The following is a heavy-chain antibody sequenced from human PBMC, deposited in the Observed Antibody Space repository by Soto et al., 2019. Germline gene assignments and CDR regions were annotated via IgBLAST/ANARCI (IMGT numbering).Heavy chain of an antibody. J-gene: IGHJ6*02. D-gene: IGHD1-26*01. V-gene: IGHV3-53*02. Sequence: EVQLVDSGGGLIQPGGSLRLSCAASEFSVSSNNMNWVRQAPGKGLGWVSIIYSGDSTSYVGSVKGRFTISRDNSKNTVFLQMNSLRAEATAVYYCARNKPGNYGMDVWCRGTTVTVSS. CDR3: ARNKPGNYGMDV. CDR1: EFSVSSNN. CDR2: IYSGDST.